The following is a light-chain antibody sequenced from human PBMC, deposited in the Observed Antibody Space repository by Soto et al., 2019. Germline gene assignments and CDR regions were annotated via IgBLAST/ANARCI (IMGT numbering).Light chain of an antibody. V-gene: IGLV1-40*01. CDR2: GNS. CDR1: SSNFGAGYD. CDR3: QSYDSSLSAYV. Sequence: QSVLTQPPSLSGAPGQRVTISCTGSSSNFGAGYDVHWYQQLPGTAPKLLIYGNSNRPSGVPDRFSGSKSGTSASLAITGLQAEDEADYYCQSYDSSLSAYVFGTGTKVTVL. J-gene: IGLJ1*01.